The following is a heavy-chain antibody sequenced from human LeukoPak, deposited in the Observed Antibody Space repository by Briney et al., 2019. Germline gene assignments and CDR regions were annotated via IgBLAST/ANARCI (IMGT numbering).Heavy chain of an antibody. J-gene: IGHJ3*02. CDR2: IIPIFGTA. V-gene: IGHV1-69*05. Sequence: SVKVSCKASGGTFSSYAISWVRQAPGQGLEWMGGIIPIFGTANYAQKFQGRVTITTDESTSTAYMELSSLRSEDTAVYYCARAALRFLEKDAFDIWGQGTMVTVSS. CDR3: ARAALRFLEKDAFDI. CDR1: GGTFSSYA. D-gene: IGHD3-3*01.